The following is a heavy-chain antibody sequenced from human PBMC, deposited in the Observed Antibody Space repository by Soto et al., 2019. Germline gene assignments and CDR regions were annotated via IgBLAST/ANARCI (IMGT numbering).Heavy chain of an antibody. CDR1: GGSISSSSSY. V-gene: IGHV4-39*02. CDR3: AREDDGGDTLDV. J-gene: IGHJ6*02. Sequence: SETLSLTCTVSGGSISSSSSYWGWIRQPPGKGLEWVGSIYYLGNTYYNPSLGSRVTISVDTSKNQFSLQLSSVTAADTAVYFCAREDDGGDTLDVWGQGTTVTVSS. CDR2: IYYLGNT. D-gene: IGHD2-21*02.